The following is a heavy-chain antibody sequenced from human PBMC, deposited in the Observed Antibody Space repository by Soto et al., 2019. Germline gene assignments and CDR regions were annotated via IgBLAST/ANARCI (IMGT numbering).Heavy chain of an antibody. Sequence: QVQLQQSGPGLVKPSETLSLTCTVSSGPSSSHNWGWIRQSPGRGLEWIGYVYNTGGTSYNPSLKSRVTISADTSANHISLTLSFVTAADTAVYYCVRQGIGSLHALVDVWGQGTTVSVSS. CDR2: VYNTGGT. V-gene: IGHV4-59*08. J-gene: IGHJ6*02. D-gene: IGHD1-26*01. CDR1: SGPSSSHN. CDR3: VRQGIGSLHALVDV.